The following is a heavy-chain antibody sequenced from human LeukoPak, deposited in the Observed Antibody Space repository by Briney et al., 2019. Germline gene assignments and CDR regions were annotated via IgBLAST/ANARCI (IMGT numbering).Heavy chain of an antibody. V-gene: IGHV3-30-3*01. CDR1: GFTFSSYA. Sequence: GRSLRLSCAASGFTFSSYAMHWVRQAPGKGLEWVAVISYDGSNKYYADSVKGRFTISRDNSKNTLYLQMNSLRAEDTAVYYCAYSGSYFSYFDYWGQGTLVTVSS. CDR3: AYSGSYFSYFDY. D-gene: IGHD1-26*01. CDR2: ISYDGSNK. J-gene: IGHJ4*02.